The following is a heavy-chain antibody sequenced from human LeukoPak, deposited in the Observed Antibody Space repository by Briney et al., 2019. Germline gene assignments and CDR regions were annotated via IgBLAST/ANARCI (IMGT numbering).Heavy chain of an antibody. D-gene: IGHD2-15*01. CDR1: GGSIISDSW. J-gene: IGHJ6*02. V-gene: IGHV4-4*02. CDR2: IYHSGST. Sequence: SGTLSLTCAVSGGSIISDSWWSWVRQPPEKGLEWIGEIYHSGSTNYNPSLKSRLTMSVDKSQNQFSLKLTSVTAADTAIYYCAEGSWSHYHGMDVWGQGTTVTVSS. CDR3: AEGSWSHYHGMDV.